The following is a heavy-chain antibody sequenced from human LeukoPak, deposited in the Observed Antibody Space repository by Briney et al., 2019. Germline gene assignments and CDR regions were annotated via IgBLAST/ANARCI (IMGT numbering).Heavy chain of an antibody. V-gene: IGHV4-4*07. CDR1: GGSISGYY. Sequence: SETLPLTCTVSGGSISGYYWNWIRQPAGKGLEWIGRIFTSGSTNYNPSLKSRVTMSIDTSKNQFSLKLSSVTAADTAVYYCARVLRGGFGYWGQGTLVTVSS. CDR3: ARVLRGGFGY. D-gene: IGHD3-10*01. CDR2: IFTSGST. J-gene: IGHJ4*02.